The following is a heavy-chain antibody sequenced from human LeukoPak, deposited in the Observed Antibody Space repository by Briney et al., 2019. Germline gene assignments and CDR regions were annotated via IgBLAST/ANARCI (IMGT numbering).Heavy chain of an antibody. J-gene: IGHJ6*02. CDR3: ARRKRIVQISYCYDYYGMAV. Sequence: PSETLSLTCAVYGGSFSGYYWSWIRQPPGKGLEWIGEINHSGSTNYNPSLKSRVTISVDTSKNQFSLKLSSVTAADTAVYYCARRKRIVQISYCYDYYGMAVWGQGTTVTVSS. CDR1: GGSFSGYY. CDR2: INHSGST. V-gene: IGHV4-34*01. D-gene: IGHD2-15*01.